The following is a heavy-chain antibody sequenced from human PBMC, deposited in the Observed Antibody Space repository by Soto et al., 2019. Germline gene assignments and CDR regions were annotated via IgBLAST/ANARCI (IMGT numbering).Heavy chain of an antibody. J-gene: IGHJ3*02. D-gene: IGHD2-21*02. V-gene: IGHV3-48*02. Sequence: GGSLRLSCAASGFTFSSYSMNWVRQAPGKGLEWVSYISSSSSTIYYADSVKGRFTISRDNAKNSLYLQMNSLRDEDTAVYYCARDPYCGGDCRRAFDIWGQGTMVTVS. CDR3: ARDPYCGGDCRRAFDI. CDR1: GFTFSSYS. CDR2: ISSSSSTI.